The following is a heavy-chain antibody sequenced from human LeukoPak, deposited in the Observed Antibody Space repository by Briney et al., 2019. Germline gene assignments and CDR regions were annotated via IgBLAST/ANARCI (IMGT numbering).Heavy chain of an antibody. CDR1: GYSINNGYN. CDR3: ARTYTNFDNYFDP. Sequence: SETLSLTCSVSGYSINNGYNWGWVRQPPGKGLECIGSISHIGSTYYNPSLESRVTISLDTSKNQFSLELSSVTAADTAVYYCARTYTNFDNYFDPWGQGTLVTVSS. D-gene: IGHD4-11*01. CDR2: ISHIGST. J-gene: IGHJ5*02. V-gene: IGHV4-38-2*02.